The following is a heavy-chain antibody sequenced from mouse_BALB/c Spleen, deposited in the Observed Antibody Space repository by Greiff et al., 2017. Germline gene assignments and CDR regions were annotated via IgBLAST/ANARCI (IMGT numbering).Heavy chain of an antibody. Sequence: EVKLMESGPGLVKPSQSLSLTCTATGYSITSDYAWNWIRQFPGNKLEWMGYISYSGSTSYNPSLKSRISITRDTSKNQFFLQLNSVTTEDTATYYCARSRYDSAMDYWGQGTSVTVSS. J-gene: IGHJ4*01. D-gene: IGHD2-14*01. CDR3: ARSRYDSAMDY. CDR1: GYSITSDYA. CDR2: ISYSGST. V-gene: IGHV3-2*02.